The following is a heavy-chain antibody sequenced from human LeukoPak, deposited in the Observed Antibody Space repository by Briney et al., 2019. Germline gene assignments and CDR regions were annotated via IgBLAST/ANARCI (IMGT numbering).Heavy chain of an antibody. CDR1: GGSISSYY. D-gene: IGHD5-12*01. V-gene: IGHV4-59*01. Sequence: SETLSLTCTVSGGSISSYYWSWIRQPPGKGLEWIGYIYYSGSTNYNPSLKSRVTISVDTSKNQFSLKLSSGTAADTAVVYCARGGVYRGYDQPFYYWGQGTLVTVSS. CDR2: IYYSGST. J-gene: IGHJ4*02. CDR3: ARGGVYRGYDQPFYY.